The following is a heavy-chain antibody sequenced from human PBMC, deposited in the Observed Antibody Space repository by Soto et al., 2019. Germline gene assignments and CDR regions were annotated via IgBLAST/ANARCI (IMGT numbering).Heavy chain of an antibody. Sequence: SETLSLTCAVSGESFSGSYWTWIRQPPGKGLEWIGEIYHSGKTNYNPSLESRVTFSVDTSKNHFSLNLTSVTAADTAVYYCARGRLSVEARHRGYYFDYWGQGTLVTVSS. CDR3: ARGRLSVEARHRGYYFDY. J-gene: IGHJ4*02. D-gene: IGHD6-6*01. CDR1: GESFSGSY. CDR2: IYHSGKT. V-gene: IGHV4-34*01.